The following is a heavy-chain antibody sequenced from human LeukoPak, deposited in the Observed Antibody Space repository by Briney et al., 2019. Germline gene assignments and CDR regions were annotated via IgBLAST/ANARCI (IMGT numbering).Heavy chain of an antibody. J-gene: IGHJ5*02. V-gene: IGHV4-39*07. Sequence: NPSETLSLTCTVSGGSISSSSYYWGWIRQPPGKGLEWIGSIYYSGSTYYNPSLKSRVTISVDTSKNQFSLKLSSVTAADTAVYYCARDLHAGFDPWGQGTLVTVSS. CDR3: ARDLHAGFDP. CDR2: IYYSGST. CDR1: GGSISSSSYY.